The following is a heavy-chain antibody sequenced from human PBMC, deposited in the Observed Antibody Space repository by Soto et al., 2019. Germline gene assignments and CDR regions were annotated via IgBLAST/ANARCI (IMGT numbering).Heavy chain of an antibody. CDR3: ASHLVMTGTRGFDH. D-gene: IGHD3-9*01. CDR1: SGSIFSSNW. J-gene: IGHJ4*02. V-gene: IGHV4-4*02. Sequence: QVQLQESGPGLVTPSGTLSLTCAVSSGSIFSSNWWSWVRQPPGKGLEWIGEIRNNGGAANYNPSLMSRVIIAVDTSKNEFSLKLFSLTAADTALYYCASHLVMTGTRGFDHWGLGTLVTVSS. CDR2: IRNNGGAA.